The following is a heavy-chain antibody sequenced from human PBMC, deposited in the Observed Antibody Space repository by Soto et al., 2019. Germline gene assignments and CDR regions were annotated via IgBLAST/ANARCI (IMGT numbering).Heavy chain of an antibody. V-gene: IGHV3-11*01. D-gene: IGHD4-17*01. J-gene: IGHJ4*02. CDR2: ISGNGEII. CDR3: ARDVDADFRTDFDY. Sequence: PGGSLRLSSAASGFTFSDYYIHWIRRAPGKGLEWISYISGNGEIIQYAASARGRFTISRDNAENSVYLEMDSLRAEDTALYYCARDVDADFRTDFDYWGRGTLVTVSS. CDR1: GFTFSDYY.